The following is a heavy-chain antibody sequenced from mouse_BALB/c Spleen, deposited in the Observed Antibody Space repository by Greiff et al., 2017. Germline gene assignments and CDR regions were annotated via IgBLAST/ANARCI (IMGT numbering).Heavy chain of an antibody. V-gene: IGHV5-6-5*01. CDR1: GFTFSSYA. CDR2: ISSGGST. J-gene: IGHJ2*01. Sequence: DVHLVESGGGLVKPGGSLKLSCAASGFTFSSYAMSWVRQTPEKRLEWVASISSGGSTYYPDSVKGRFTISRDNARNILYLQMSSLRSEDTAMYYCARGLTTVAYFDYWGQGTTLTVSS. CDR3: ARGLTTVAYFDY. D-gene: IGHD1-1*01.